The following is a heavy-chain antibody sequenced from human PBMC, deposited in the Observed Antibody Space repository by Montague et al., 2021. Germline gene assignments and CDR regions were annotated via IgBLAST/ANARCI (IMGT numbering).Heavy chain of an antibody. Sequence: SETLSLTCAVSGGSISTYYWTWIRQSPGKGLEYIGYFAQSVASGASGSTNYHPSLRGRVTVSVYSSKNQVSLKMTSVTATDTGVYYCARGEGVVPAARFDFWGRGTLVTVSS. D-gene: IGHD3-16*01. V-gene: IGHV4-4*09. CDR1: GGSISTYY. J-gene: IGHJ4*02. CDR2: FAQSVASGASGST. CDR3: ARGEGVVPAARFDF.